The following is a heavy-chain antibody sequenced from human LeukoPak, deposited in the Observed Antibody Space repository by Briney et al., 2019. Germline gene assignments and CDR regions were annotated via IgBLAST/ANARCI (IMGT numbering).Heavy chain of an antibody. Sequence: ASVKVSCKASGYTFTGFYMHWVRQAPGQGLEWMGWINPNSGGTNYAQKFQGRVTMTRDTSISTAYMELSRLRSDDTAVYYCARDMDSSGWYGRVGFDYWDQGTLVTVSS. CDR3: ARDMDSSGWYGRVGFDY. J-gene: IGHJ4*01. CDR1: GYTFTGFY. D-gene: IGHD6-19*01. CDR2: INPNSGGT. V-gene: IGHV1-2*02.